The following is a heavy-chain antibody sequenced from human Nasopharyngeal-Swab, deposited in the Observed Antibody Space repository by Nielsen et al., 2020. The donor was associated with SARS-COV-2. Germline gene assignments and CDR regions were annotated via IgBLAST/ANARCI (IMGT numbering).Heavy chain of an antibody. V-gene: IGHV4-39*01. CDR1: GDSIANSTFY. Sequence: SETLSLTCTVSGDSIANSTFYWGWIRQPPGKGLEWIGNIYYNGNTYHNPSLKSRLTISVDKSKNQFSLQLSSVTAADTAVYYCVRSSSWYYFVYWAQGTQVTVSS. D-gene: IGHD6-13*01. CDR2: IYYNGNT. J-gene: IGHJ4*02. CDR3: VRSSSWYYFVY.